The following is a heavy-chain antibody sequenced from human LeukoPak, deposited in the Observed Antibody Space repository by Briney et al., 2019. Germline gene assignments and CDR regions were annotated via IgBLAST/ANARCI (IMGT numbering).Heavy chain of an antibody. V-gene: IGHV3-74*01. CDR1: GFTFSSYW. CDR3: ARGAYDSSGYRPLSSDY. J-gene: IGHJ4*02. Sequence: PGRSLRLSCAASGFTFSSYWMHWVRQAPGKGLVWVSRINSDGSSTSYADSVKGRFTISRDNAKNTLYLQMNSLRAEDTAVYYCARGAYDSSGYRPLSSDYWGQGTLVTVSS. CDR2: INSDGSST. D-gene: IGHD3-22*01.